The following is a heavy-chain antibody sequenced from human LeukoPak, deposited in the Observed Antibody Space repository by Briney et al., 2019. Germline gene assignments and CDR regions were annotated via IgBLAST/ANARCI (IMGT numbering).Heavy chain of an antibody. J-gene: IGHJ6*03. D-gene: IGHD2-21*01. CDR2: INPSGGST. V-gene: IGHV1-46*01. CDR1: GYTFTSYY. CDR3: ARDRPRRGGDYYYMDV. Sequence: ASVKVSCKASGYTFTSYYMHWVRQAPGQGLEWMGIINPSGGSTSYAQKFQGRVTITADKSTSTAYMELSSLRSEDTAVYYCARDRPRRGGDYYYMDVWGKGTTVTVSS.